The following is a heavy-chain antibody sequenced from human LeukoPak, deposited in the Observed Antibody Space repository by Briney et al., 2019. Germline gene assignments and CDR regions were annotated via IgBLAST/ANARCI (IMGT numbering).Heavy chain of an antibody. V-gene: IGHV4-59*08. CDR1: GGSISTYY. D-gene: IGHD3-16*02. CDR2: IYYSGST. CDR3: ARQGAGMITFGGVIARDWFDP. Sequence: TSETLSLTCAISGGSISTYYWSWIRQPPGKGLEWIGYIYYSGSTNYNPSLKSRVIISVDTSKNQFSLKLSSVTAADTAVYYCARQGAGMITFGGVIARDWFDPWGQGILVTVSS. J-gene: IGHJ5*02.